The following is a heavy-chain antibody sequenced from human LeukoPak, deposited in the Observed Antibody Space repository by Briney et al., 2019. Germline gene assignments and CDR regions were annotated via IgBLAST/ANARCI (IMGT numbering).Heavy chain of an antibody. D-gene: IGHD3-16*02. CDR1: GGSISSYY. V-gene: IGHV4-34*01. CDR3: ATYMITLGGVIVSS. CDR2: INHSGST. Sequence: SETLSLTCTDSGGSISSYYWSWIRQPPGKGLEWIGEINHSGSTDYNPSLKSRVTISVDTSKNQFSLKLSSVTAADTAVYYCATYMITLGGVIVSSWGQGTLVTVSS. J-gene: IGHJ5*02.